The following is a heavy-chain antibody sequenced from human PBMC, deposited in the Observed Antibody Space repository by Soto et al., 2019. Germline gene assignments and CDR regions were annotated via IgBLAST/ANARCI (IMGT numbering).Heavy chain of an antibody. CDR1: GFTFSSYA. Sequence: GGSLRLSCAASGFTFSSYAMSWVRQAPGKGLEWVSAISGSGGSTYYADSVKGRFTISRDNSKNTLYLQMNSLRAEDTAVYYCAKVPYMTTVTRSFDYWGQGTLVTVSS. CDR3: AKVPYMTTVTRSFDY. J-gene: IGHJ4*02. V-gene: IGHV3-23*01. D-gene: IGHD4-17*01. CDR2: ISGSGGST.